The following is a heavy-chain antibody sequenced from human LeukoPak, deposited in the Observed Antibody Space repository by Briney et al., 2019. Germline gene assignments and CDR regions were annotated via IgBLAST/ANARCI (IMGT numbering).Heavy chain of an antibody. CDR1: GFTFSDYY. Sequence: PGGSLRLSCAASGFTFSDYYMSWIRQAPGKGLEWVSYISSSGSTIYYADSVKGRFTISRDNAKNSLYLQMNSLRAEDTAVYYCARPSYYDSSGNYRNPSGAFDHWGQGTLVTVSS. CDR2: ISSSGSTI. J-gene: IGHJ4*02. V-gene: IGHV3-11*01. D-gene: IGHD3-22*01. CDR3: ARPSYYDSSGNYRNPSGAFDH.